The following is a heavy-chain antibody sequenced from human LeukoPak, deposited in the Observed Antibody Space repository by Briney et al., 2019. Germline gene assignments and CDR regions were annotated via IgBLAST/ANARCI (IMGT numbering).Heavy chain of an antibody. CDR3: AREVVVVPAAISNYYYYMDV. CDR2: IYYSGST. V-gene: IGHV4-30-4*08. CDR1: GGSISSGDYC. J-gene: IGHJ6*03. D-gene: IGHD2-2*01. Sequence: PSQTLSLTCTVPGGSISSGDYCWSWIRQPPGKGLEWIGYIYYSGSTYYNPSLKSRVTISVDTSKNQFSLKLSSVTAADTAVYYCAREVVVVPAAISNYYYYMDVWGKGTTVTVSS.